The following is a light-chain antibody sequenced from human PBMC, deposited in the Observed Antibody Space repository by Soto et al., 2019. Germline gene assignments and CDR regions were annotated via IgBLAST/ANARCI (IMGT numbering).Light chain of an antibody. CDR1: ASNIGRDP. CDR2: ENN. V-gene: IGLV1-44*01. CDR3: AGWDGSLKGFV. Sequence: QSSLAQPPSASGAPGQRVTISCSGSASNIGRDPVNWYQQVPGTAPKLLIYENNHRPSGVPDRFSGSKSGISASLVISGLQSEDEAEYFCAGWDGSLKGFVFGNGTKVTV. J-gene: IGLJ1*01.